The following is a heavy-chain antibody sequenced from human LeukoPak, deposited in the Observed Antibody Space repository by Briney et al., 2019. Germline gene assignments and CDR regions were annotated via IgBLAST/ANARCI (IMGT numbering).Heavy chain of an antibody. CDR3: ATRQAVTGTGYF. CDR2: VYYTGST. J-gene: IGHJ4*01. CDR1: GGSISSSSHY. Sequence: SETLSLTCTVSGGSISSSSHYWGWIRQPPGKGLEWIGSVYYTGSTYYNPSLKSRLTVSIDTSKNLFSLRLNSVTAADTAVYYCATRQAVTGTGYFWGQGTLVTVSS. V-gene: IGHV4-39*02. D-gene: IGHD6-19*01.